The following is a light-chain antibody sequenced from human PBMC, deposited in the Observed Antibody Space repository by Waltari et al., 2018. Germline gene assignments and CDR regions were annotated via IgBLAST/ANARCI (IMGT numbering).Light chain of an antibody. J-gene: IGLJ3*02. CDR3: QSYDSSLSGV. Sequence: QSVLTQPPSVSGAPGQRVTISCPGSSPHIGAGYDVHWYQQLPGTAPKLLIYGNSNRPSGVPDRFSGSKSGTSASLAITGLQAEDEADYYCQSYDSSLSGVFGGGTKLTVL. CDR2: GNS. V-gene: IGLV1-40*01. CDR1: SPHIGAGYD.